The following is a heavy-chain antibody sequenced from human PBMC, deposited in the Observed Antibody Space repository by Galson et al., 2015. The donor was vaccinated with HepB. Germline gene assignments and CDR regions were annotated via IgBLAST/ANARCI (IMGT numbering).Heavy chain of an antibody. CDR2: ISYDGSNK. D-gene: IGHD5-12*01. V-gene: IGHV3-30*04. CDR1: GFTFSSYA. Sequence: SLRLSCAASGFTFSSYAMHWVRQAPGKGLEWVAVISYDGSNKYYADSVKGRFTISRDNSKNTLYLQMNSLRAEDTAVYYCARAPISIVATTGGFDYWGQGTLVTVSS. J-gene: IGHJ4*02. CDR3: ARAPISIVATTGGFDY.